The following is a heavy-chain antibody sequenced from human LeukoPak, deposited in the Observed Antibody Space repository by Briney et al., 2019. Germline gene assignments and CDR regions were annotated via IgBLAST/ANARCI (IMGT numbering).Heavy chain of an antibody. CDR1: GFTFSSYS. CDR3: AREYYYDSSGYDLNYFNY. J-gene: IGHJ4*02. CDR2: ISSSSYI. D-gene: IGHD3-22*01. V-gene: IGHV3-21*01. Sequence: GGSLRLSCAASGFTFSSYSMNWVRQAPGKGLEWVSSISSSSYIYYADSVKGRFTISRDNATNSLYLQLNSLRAEDTAVYYCAREYYYDSSGYDLNYFNYWGQGTLVTVSS.